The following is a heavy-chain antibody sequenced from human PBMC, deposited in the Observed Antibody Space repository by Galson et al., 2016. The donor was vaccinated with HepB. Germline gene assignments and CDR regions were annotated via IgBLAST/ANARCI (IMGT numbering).Heavy chain of an antibody. CDR3: ARGILESTALPHCFDT. D-gene: IGHD3-3*01. J-gene: IGHJ4*02. CDR2: ISGSGTTI. V-gene: IGHV3-48*04. CDR1: GFSFNAYS. Sequence: SLRLSCAASGFSFNAYSMNWVRQAPGKGLEWISYISGSGTTILYADSVRGRITISRDNAKNSVSLQMKSLRAEDTAVYYCARGILESTALPHCFDTWGRGSLVTVAS.